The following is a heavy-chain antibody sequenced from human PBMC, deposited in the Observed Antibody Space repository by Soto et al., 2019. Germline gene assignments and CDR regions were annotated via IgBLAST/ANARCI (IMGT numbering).Heavy chain of an antibody. V-gene: IGHV3-23*01. D-gene: IGHD2-2*01. CDR1: GFSFSDYA. CDR3: AKTNIVVEPAEGYFDF. Sequence: GGSLRLSCAAFGFSFSDYAMSWVRQAPGKGLEWVSSFSGSGGDTYYADSVKGRFAISRDNSENTLYLQMSSLRDEDSAVYYCAKTNIVVEPAEGYFDFWGQGTLVTVSS. CDR2: FSGSGGDT. J-gene: IGHJ4*02.